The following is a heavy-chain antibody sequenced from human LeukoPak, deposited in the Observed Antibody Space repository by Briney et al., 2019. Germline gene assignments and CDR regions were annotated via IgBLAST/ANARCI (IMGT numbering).Heavy chain of an antibody. V-gene: IGHV4-4*02. CDR3: ARDLDGSGSYIDY. Sequence: SETLSLTCAVSGGSISSSNWWSWVRQPPGKGLEWIGEIYHSGSTNYNPSLKSRVTISVDKSKNQFSLKLSSVTAADTAVYYCARDLDGSGSYIDYWGQGTLVTVSS. J-gene: IGHJ4*02. D-gene: IGHD3-10*01. CDR1: GGSISSSNW. CDR2: IYHSGST.